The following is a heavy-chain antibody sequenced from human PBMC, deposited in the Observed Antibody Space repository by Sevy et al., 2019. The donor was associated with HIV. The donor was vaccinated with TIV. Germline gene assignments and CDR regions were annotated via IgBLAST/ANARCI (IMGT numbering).Heavy chain of an antibody. CDR3: ARERTYLFDY. V-gene: IGHV3-33*01. J-gene: IGHJ4*02. CDR2: IWFDGSNI. Sequence: GGSLRLSCVASGFTFGSYGRPWVRQAPGKGLEWVADIWFDGSNIHYADSVRGRFTISRDNSKNTLSLQMSSLRAEDTAVYYCARERTYLFDYCGQGTLVTVSS. CDR1: GFTFGSYG.